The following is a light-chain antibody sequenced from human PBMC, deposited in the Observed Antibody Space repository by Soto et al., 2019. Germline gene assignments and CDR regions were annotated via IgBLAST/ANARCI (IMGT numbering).Light chain of an antibody. V-gene: IGKV3-20*01. J-gene: IGKJ5*01. CDR1: QSRGSNF. CDR3: QLYGISPH. Sequence: EVVLTQSPATLSLSPGGRATLSCKTSQSRGSNFLAWYQHKPGQAPRLLIYASSNRATGIPDRFSGSASGTDFTLTINRLEPEDFAVYYCQLYGISPHFGQGTRLEIK. CDR2: ASS.